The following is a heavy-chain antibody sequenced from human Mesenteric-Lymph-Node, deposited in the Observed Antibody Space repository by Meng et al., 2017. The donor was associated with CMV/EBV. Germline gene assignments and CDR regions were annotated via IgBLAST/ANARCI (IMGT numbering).Heavy chain of an antibody. CDR1: GFSLSTSGVG. V-gene: IGHV2-5*02. J-gene: IGHJ4*02. CDR3: AHSSGIAAAGPFYFDY. Sequence: QITLKESGPTLVKPTQSLTLTFTFAGFSLSTSGVGVGWIRHPPGKALEWLALIYWDDDKRYSPSLKSRLTITKDTSKNQVVLTMTNMDPVDTATYYCAHSSGIAAAGPFYFDYWGQGTLVTVSS. D-gene: IGHD6-13*01. CDR2: IYWDDDK.